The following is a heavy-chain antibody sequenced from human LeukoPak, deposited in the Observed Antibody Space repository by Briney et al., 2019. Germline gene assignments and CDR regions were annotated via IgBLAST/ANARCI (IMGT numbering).Heavy chain of an antibody. CDR2: IYPGDSSDI. CDR3: TRPRPLYDILAGYYPPGPFDI. J-gene: IGHJ3*02. CDR1: GYNFANYW. D-gene: IGHD3-9*01. Sequence: GESLKISCKTSGYNFANYWIGWVRQMPGKGLEWMGIIYPGDSSDIRYSPSFQGQVTISVDNSITTAYVQWSSLKASDTAMYYCTRPRPLYDILAGYYPPGPFDIWGQGTMVTVSS. V-gene: IGHV5-51*01.